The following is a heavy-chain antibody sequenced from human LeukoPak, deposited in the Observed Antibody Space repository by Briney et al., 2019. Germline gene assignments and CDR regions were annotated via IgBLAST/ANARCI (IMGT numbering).Heavy chain of an antibody. CDR1: GGSISSSN. Sequence: PSETLSLTCAVSGGSISSSNWWTWVRQAPGKGLEWVSLISGTGGSTYYADSVKGRFTISRDNSKNTLYLQVNSLRAEDTAVYYCAKDYEPLVGVHRWGDWFDPWGQGTLVTVSS. D-gene: IGHD1-26*01. V-gene: IGHV3-23*01. J-gene: IGHJ5*02. CDR3: AKDYEPLVGVHRWGDWFDP. CDR2: ISGTGGST.